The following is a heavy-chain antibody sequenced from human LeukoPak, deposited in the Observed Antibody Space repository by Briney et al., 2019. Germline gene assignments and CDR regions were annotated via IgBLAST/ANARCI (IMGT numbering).Heavy chain of an antibody. CDR2: IIPIFGTA. V-gene: IGHV1-69*05. CDR3: ASGYDFWSGYYFYFDY. J-gene: IGHJ4*02. CDR1: GGTFSSYA. Sequence: SVKVSCKASGGTFSSYAISWVRQAPGQGLEWMGGIIPIFGTANYAQKFQGRVTITTDESTSTAYMELSSLRSEDTGVYYCASGYDFWSGYYFYFDYWGQGTLVTVSS. D-gene: IGHD3-3*01.